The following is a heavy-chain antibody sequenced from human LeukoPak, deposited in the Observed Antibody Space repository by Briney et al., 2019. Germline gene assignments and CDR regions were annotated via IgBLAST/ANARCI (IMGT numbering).Heavy chain of an antibody. D-gene: IGHD6-19*01. Sequence: ESGPALVKPTQTLTLTCTFSGFSLSSNGMRVAWIRQPSGKALEWLARIDWDDDKYYSTSLKTRLTISKDTSKNQVVLTMTNMDPVDTATYYCARIGYASAWSGTAFDVWGQGTMVTVSS. CDR3: ARIGYASAWSGTAFDV. J-gene: IGHJ3*01. CDR1: GFSLSSNGMR. V-gene: IGHV2-70*04. CDR2: IDWDDDK.